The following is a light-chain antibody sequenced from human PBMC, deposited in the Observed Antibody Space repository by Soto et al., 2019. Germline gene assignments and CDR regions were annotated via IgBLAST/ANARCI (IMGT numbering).Light chain of an antibody. CDR2: LNSDGSH. V-gene: IGLV4-69*01. J-gene: IGLJ2*01. CDR3: QTWGSGIHV. Sequence: QPVLTQSPSASASLGASVKLTCTLSSGHSSYAIAWHQQQPEKGPRYLMKLNSDGSHSKGDGIPDRFSGSSSGAERYLPISSLQSEDEADYYCQTWGSGIHVFGGGTKVTVL. CDR1: SGHSSYA.